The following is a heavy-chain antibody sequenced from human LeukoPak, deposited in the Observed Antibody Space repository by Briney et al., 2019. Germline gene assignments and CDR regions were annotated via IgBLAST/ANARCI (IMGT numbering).Heavy chain of an antibody. CDR2: IYYSGST. D-gene: IGHD3-22*01. Sequence: PSETLSLTCTVSGGSISSSSYYWGWIRQPPGKGLEWIGSIYYSGSTYYNPSLKSRVTISVDTSKNQFSLKLSSVTAADTAVYYCARYDSRENDAFDIWGQGTMVTVSS. CDR3: ARYDSRENDAFDI. V-gene: IGHV4-39*07. J-gene: IGHJ3*02. CDR1: GGSISSSSYY.